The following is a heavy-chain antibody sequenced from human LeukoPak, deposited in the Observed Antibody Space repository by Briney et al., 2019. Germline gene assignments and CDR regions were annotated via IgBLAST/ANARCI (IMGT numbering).Heavy chain of an antibody. J-gene: IGHJ4*02. Sequence: ASVKVSCKASGYTFTGYYMHWVRQAPGQGLEWMVWIDPNIGGTNYVQKFQGRVTMTRDTSISTAYMVLNRLRSDVTRVYYRAREYNYVSGNYYNRIDYWGQGTLVTVSS. D-gene: IGHD3-10*01. CDR1: GYTFTGYY. V-gene: IGHV1-2*02. CDR3: AREYNYVSGNYYNRIDY. CDR2: IDPNIGGT.